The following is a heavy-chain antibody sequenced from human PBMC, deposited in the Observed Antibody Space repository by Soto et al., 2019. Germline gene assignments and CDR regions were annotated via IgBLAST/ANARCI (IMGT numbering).Heavy chain of an antibody. V-gene: IGHV3-23*01. CDR1: GFTFNIFA. CDR2: TGGGENDR. J-gene: IGHJ6*02. Sequence: EVQLLESGGGLVQPGGSLRLSCAASGFTFNIFAMSWVRQAPGKGLEWVSSTGGGENDRYYADSVKGRFTISRENSKSTVFLQMNSLRVEDTAVYYCASKVPSEEGRYFDWLRQYYYYYGMDVWGQGTTVTVSS. D-gene: IGHD3-9*01. CDR3: ASKVPSEEGRYFDWLRQYYYYYGMDV.